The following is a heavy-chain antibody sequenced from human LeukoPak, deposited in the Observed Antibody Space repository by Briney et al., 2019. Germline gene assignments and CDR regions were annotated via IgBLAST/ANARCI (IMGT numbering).Heavy chain of an antibody. J-gene: IGHJ3*02. V-gene: IGHV4-4*09. CDR1: GGSISSYY. Sequence: SETLSLTCTVSGGSISSYYWSWIRQPPGKGLEWIGYIYTSGSTNYNPSLKSRVTISVDTSKNQFSLKLSSVTAADTAVYYCARGKLGYCGSTSCHDAFDIWGQGTMVTVSS. D-gene: IGHD2-2*01. CDR3: ARGKLGYCGSTSCHDAFDI. CDR2: IYTSGST.